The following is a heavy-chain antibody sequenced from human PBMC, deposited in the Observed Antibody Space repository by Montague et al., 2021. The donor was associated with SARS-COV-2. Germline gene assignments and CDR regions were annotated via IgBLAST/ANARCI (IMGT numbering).Heavy chain of an antibody. J-gene: IGHJ3*02. CDR2: IYDSGST. Sequence: SETLSLTCTVSGGSISSNNYYWDWIRQPPGKGLEWIGSIYDSGSTYYNPSLTSRVTISVDTSKNHFSLKLNSVTAADTAVYYCARRGRKLLPVATTIGGFDIWGQGTMVTVSS. V-gene: IGHV4-39*02. CDR1: GGSISSNNYY. CDR3: ARRGRKLLPVATTIGGFDI. D-gene: IGHD5-12*01.